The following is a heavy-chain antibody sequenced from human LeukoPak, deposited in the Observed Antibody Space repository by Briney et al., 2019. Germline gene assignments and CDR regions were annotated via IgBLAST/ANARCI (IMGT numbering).Heavy chain of an antibody. CDR1: GGSISSYY. V-gene: IGHV4-4*07. CDR3: ARDKLSGYCSSTSCRHSNDAFDI. J-gene: IGHJ3*02. D-gene: IGHD2-2*01. CDR2: IYTSGST. Sequence: SETLSLTCTVSGGSISSYYWSWIRQPAGKGLEWIGRIYTSGSTNYNPSLKSRVTMSVDTSKNQFSLKLSSVTAADTAVYYCARDKLSGYCSSTSCRHSNDAFDIWGQGTMVTVSS.